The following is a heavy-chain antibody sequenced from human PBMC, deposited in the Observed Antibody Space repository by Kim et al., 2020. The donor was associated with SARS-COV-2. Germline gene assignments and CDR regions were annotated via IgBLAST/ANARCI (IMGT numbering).Heavy chain of an antibody. J-gene: IGHJ4*02. D-gene: IGHD3-10*01. CDR3: ARDGAPYYYGSGSYSLNYFDY. Sequence: SVKVSCKASGGTFSSYAISWVRQAPGQGLEWMGGIIPIFGTANYAQKFQGRVTITADESTSTAYMELSSLRSEDTAVYYCARDGAPYYYGSGSYSLNYFDYWCQGTLVTVSS. CDR1: GGTFSSYA. CDR2: IIPIFGTA. V-gene: IGHV1-69*13.